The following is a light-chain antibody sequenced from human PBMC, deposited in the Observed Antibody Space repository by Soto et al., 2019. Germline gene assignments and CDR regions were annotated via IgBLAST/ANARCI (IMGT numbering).Light chain of an antibody. CDR2: DAS. CDR1: LDVNSY. J-gene: IGKJ5*01. V-gene: IGKV3-11*01. Sequence: VLTQSPATLSLSPGERATLSCRASLDVNSYLAWYQQKPGQAPRLLIYDASNRAAGIPARFSGSGSGTDFTLTISSLEPEDFAIYYCQQRQYWPPITFGQGTRLEVK. CDR3: QQRQYWPPIT.